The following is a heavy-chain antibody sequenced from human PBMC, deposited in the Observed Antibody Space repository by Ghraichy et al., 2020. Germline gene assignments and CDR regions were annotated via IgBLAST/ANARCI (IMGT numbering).Heavy chain of an antibody. CDR1: GFTFDDYA. CDR3: AKDIKDYSKGYFDY. CDR2: ISWNSGSI. J-gene: IGHJ4*02. D-gene: IGHD4-11*01. V-gene: IGHV3-9*01. Sequence: LSLTCAASGFTFDDYAMHWVRQAPGKGLEWVSGISWNSGSIGYADSVKGRFTISRDNAKNSLYLQMNSLRAEDTALYYCAKDIKDYSKGYFDYWGQGTLVTVSS.